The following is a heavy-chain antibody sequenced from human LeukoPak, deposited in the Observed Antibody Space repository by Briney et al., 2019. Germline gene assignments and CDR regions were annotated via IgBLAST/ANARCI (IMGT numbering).Heavy chain of an antibody. CDR2: VYYTRST. V-gene: IGHV4-59*08. J-gene: IGHJ4*02. D-gene: IGHD3-3*01. CDR3: ARHPSFGMVIES. CDR1: GGSISSYN. Sequence: PSDTLSLTCIVSGGSISSYNWSWIRQPPGTGLEWIGYVYYTRSTNYNPALKNRVTISVAASKNQFSLKLSSVAAADAAVYYCARHPSFGMVIESWGQGTMVTVSS.